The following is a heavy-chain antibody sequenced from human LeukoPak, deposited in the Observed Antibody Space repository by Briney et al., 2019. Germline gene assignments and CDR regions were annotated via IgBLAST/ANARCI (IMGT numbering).Heavy chain of an antibody. V-gene: IGHV4-59*08. CDR1: GGSISSYY. CDR2: IYYSGST. D-gene: IGHD3-10*01. Sequence: SETLSLTCTVSGGSISSYYWSWIRQPPGKGLEWIGYIYYSGSTNYNPSLKSRVTISVDTSKNQFSLKLSSVTAADTAVYYCARHFLGYGSGSYYTYNWFDPWGQGTLVTVSS. J-gene: IGHJ5*02. CDR3: ARHFLGYGSGSYYTYNWFDP.